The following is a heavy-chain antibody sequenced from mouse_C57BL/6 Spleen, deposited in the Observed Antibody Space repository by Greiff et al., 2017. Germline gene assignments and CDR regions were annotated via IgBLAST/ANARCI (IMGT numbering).Heavy chain of an antibody. J-gene: IGHJ2*01. CDR2: INPYNGGT. Sequence: EVQLQQSGPVLVKPGASVKMSCKASGYTFTDYYMNWVKQSHGKSLEWIGVINPYNGGTSYNQKFKGKATLTVDKSSSTAYMELNSLTSEDSAVYYCARRRVPYYFDYWGQGTTRTVSS. CDR3: ARRRVPYYFDY. V-gene: IGHV1-19*01. CDR1: GYTFTDYY.